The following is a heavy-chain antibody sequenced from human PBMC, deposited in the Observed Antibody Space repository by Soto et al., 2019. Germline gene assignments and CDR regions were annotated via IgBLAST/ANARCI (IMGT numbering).Heavy chain of an antibody. D-gene: IGHD4-17*01. Sequence: QVQLVESGGGVVQPGRSLRLSCAASGFTFSSYGMHWVRQAPGKGLEWVAVIWYDGSNKYYADSVKGRFTISRDNSKNTLYLQMNSLRAEDTAVYYCARDRPTVTTWASDYYMDVWGKGTTVTVSS. V-gene: IGHV3-33*01. CDR2: IWYDGSNK. J-gene: IGHJ6*03. CDR1: GFTFSSYG. CDR3: ARDRPTVTTWASDYYMDV.